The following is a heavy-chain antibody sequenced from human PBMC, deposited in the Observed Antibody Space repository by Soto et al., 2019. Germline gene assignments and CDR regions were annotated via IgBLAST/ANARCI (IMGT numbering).Heavy chain of an antibody. CDR3: AHRPRGFSYHFDY. CDR2: IYWDDDE. CDR1: GFSLTTRGVG. Sequence: QITLKESGPTLVKPTQTLTLTCTFSGFSLTTRGVGVGWIRQPPGKALEWLALIYWDDDEGYSPSLKSRLTITKDSSKNPVVLTMTHMDPADTATYYCAHRPRGFSYHFDYWGQGTLVTVSS. J-gene: IGHJ4*02. V-gene: IGHV2-5*02. D-gene: IGHD5-18*01.